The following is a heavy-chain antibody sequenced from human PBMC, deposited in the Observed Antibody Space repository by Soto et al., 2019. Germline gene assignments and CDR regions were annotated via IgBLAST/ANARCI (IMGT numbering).Heavy chain of an antibody. Sequence: SETLSLTCTVSGGSISSYYWSWIRQPPGKGLEWIGYIYYSGSTNYNPSLKSRVTISVYTSKNQFSLKLSSVTAADTAVYYCARRSWYYDFWSGHENQPNWFDPWGQGTLVTVSS. V-gene: IGHV4-59*01. CDR2: IYYSGST. CDR3: ARRSWYYDFWSGHENQPNWFDP. D-gene: IGHD3-3*01. CDR1: GGSISSYY. J-gene: IGHJ5*02.